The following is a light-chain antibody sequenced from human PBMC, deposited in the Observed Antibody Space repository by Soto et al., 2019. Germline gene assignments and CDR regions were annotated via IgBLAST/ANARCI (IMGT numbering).Light chain of an antibody. Sequence: DIQMTQSPSSLSASVGDRVTITCRASQSIGIYLNWYLQKPGKAPKLLIYAASTLQSGVPSRFSGSGSGTDFTLTISSLQPEDFATYYCQQLDTYPNTFGQGTRLEI. CDR3: QQLDTYPNT. V-gene: IGKV1-39*01. CDR2: AAS. J-gene: IGKJ5*01. CDR1: QSIGIY.